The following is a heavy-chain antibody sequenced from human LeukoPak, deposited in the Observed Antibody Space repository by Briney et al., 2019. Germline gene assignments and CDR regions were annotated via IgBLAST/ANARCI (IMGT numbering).Heavy chain of an antibody. CDR3: ARDGWSSSWDNWFDP. CDR2: IYTSGST. D-gene: IGHD6-13*01. CDR1: GGSISSYY. J-gene: IGHJ5*02. Sequence: SETLSLTCTVSGGSISSYYWSWLRQPAGKGLEWIGRIYTSGSTNYNPSLKSRVTMSVDTSKNQFSLKLSSVTAADTAVYYCARDGWSSSWDNWFDPWGQGTLVTVSS. V-gene: IGHV4-4*07.